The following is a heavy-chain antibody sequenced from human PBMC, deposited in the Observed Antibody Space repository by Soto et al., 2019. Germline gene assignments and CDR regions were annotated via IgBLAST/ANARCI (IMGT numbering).Heavy chain of an antibody. J-gene: IGHJ4*02. CDR3: ARDLLEGYGHARQPDY. D-gene: IGHD5-18*01. V-gene: IGHV3-21*06. Sequence: LRLSCVASGFTFSAYSMSWVRQAPGQGLEWVSSITSSSTYIYYTRSVEGRFTISRDDAKNSLHLQMNSLRAEDTAVYYCARDLLEGYGHARQPDYWGQGTLVTVSS. CDR2: ITSSSTYI. CDR1: GFTFSAYS.